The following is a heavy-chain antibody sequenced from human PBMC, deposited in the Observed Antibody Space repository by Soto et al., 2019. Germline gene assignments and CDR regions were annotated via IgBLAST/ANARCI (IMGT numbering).Heavy chain of an antibody. CDR1: SHGFPSLG. CDR2: ISTSNDDT. D-gene: IGHD2-15*01. CDR3: ATCSGGFCYMSWDY. Sequence: HLVQSAVDMQKPGASVKVSCKVSSHGFPSLGISWVRQAPGQGLEWLGWISTSNDDTRHAQNLQGRLTLTTDTSTTTAYMELRSLTSDDSAVYFCATCSGGFCYMSWDYWGQGTLVSVSS. J-gene: IGHJ4*02. V-gene: IGHV1-18*01.